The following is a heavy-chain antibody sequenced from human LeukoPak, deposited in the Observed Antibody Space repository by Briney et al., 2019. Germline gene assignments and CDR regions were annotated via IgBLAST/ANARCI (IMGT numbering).Heavy chain of an antibody. D-gene: IGHD3-3*01. CDR3: ARDTRLRFFGFDP. CDR2: IYYSGST. Sequence: PSQTLSLTCTVSDDSISTGGYYWSWIRQHPGKGLEWIGYIYYSGSTSYNPSLKSRLTISLDTSKNQFSLKLTSVTAADTAVYYCARDTRLRFFGFDPWGQGTLVTVSS. J-gene: IGHJ5*02. V-gene: IGHV4-31*03. CDR1: DDSISTGGYY.